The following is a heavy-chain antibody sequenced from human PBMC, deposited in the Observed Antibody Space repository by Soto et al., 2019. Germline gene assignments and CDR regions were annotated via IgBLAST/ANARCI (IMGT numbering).Heavy chain of an antibody. J-gene: IGHJ3*02. Sequence: PSETLSLTCTVSGGSISSGDYYWSWIRQPPGKGLEWIGYIYYSGSTYYNPSLKSRVTISVDTSKNQFSLKLSSVTAADTAVYYCARDRRSNAFDIWGQGTMVTVSS. CDR3: ARDRRSNAFDI. CDR2: IYYSGST. CDR1: GGSISSGDYY. V-gene: IGHV4-30-4*01.